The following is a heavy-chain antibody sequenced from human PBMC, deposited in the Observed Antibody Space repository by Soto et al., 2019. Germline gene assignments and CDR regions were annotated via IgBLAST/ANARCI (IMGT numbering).Heavy chain of an antibody. D-gene: IGHD6-19*01. V-gene: IGHV4-34*01. CDR2: INHSGST. CDR3: ASGSSGWYALDY. J-gene: IGHJ4*02. CDR1: GGSFSGYY. Sequence: SETLSLTCAVYGGSFSGYYWSWIRQPPGEGLEWIGEINHSGSTNYNPSLKSRVTISVDTSKNQFSLKLSSVTAADTAVYYCASGSSGWYALDYWGQGTLVTVSS.